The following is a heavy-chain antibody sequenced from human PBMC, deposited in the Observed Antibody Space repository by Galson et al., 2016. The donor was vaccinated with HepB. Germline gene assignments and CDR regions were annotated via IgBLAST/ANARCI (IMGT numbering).Heavy chain of an antibody. CDR1: GDSISTNRYF. Sequence: SETLSLTCTVSGDSISTNRYFWGWIRQPPGKGLEWIGSIYYSGSTYYNPSLKSRVTISVDTSKNQFSLKLSSVTAADTAVYYCAGPGFGLILYGFDPWGQGTLVTVSS. CDR2: IYYSGST. CDR3: AGPGFGLILYGFDP. D-gene: IGHD2-15*01. V-gene: IGHV4-39*01. J-gene: IGHJ5*02.